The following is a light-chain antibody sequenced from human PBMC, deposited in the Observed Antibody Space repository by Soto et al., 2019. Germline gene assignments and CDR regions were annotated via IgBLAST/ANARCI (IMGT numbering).Light chain of an antibody. J-gene: IGKJ3*01. CDR2: WAS. Sequence: DIVMTQSPDSLAVSLGERATINCKSSQSILYSSTNKNSLAWYQQKPGQPPKLLIYWASTRESGVPDRFSGSGSGTDFTLTISSLQAEDVAVYYCQQYYNTPFTFGPGTKVGI. V-gene: IGKV4-1*01. CDR1: QSILYSSTNKNS. CDR3: QQYYNTPFT.